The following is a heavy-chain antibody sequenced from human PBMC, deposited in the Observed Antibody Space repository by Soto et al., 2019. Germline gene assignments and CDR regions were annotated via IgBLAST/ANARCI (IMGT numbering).Heavy chain of an antibody. CDR1: GYTFTSYD. J-gene: IGHJ3*02. V-gene: IGHV1-8*01. Sequence: QVQLVQSGAEVKKPGASVKVSCKTSGYTFTSYDINWVRQAPGQGLEWMGWMNPDSGNTAYAQKFQGRVTMTRNTSISTAYMEVSSLRSEATAVDYCASVRYSGAFDIWGQWTMVPVSS. D-gene: IGHD1-26*01. CDR3: ASVRYSGAFDI. CDR2: MNPDSGNT.